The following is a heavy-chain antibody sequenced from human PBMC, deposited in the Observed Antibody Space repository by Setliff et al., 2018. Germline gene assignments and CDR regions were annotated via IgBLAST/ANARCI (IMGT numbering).Heavy chain of an antibody. CDR2: IYTDGTT. D-gene: IGHD2-8*01. CDR3: AKEHVVISFVTNTHHHYGMDV. V-gene: IGHV4-61*02. Sequence: SETLSLTCTVSGASLRSGSNYWGWFRQPAGKGLEWVGRIYTDGTTNYNPSLKSRVSISADTSMNHFSLRMTSVSAADTAVYYCAKEHVVISFVTNTHHHYGMDVWGQRTTVTVSS. J-gene: IGHJ6*02. CDR1: GASLRSGSNY.